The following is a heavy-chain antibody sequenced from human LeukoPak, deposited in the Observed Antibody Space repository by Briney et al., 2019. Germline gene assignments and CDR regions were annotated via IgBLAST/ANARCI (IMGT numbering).Heavy chain of an antibody. J-gene: IGHJ4*02. CDR1: GGSISSTNW. Sequence: PSGTLSLTCGASGGSISSTNWWSWVRPPPGQGLEWIGEISLAGRTNYNPSLNDRVTMSLDESSNQVSLNLTSATAADTAIYYCSRESGAFCPFGYWGQGTLVIVPS. D-gene: IGHD1-26*01. CDR2: ISLAGRT. CDR3: SRESGAFCPFGY. V-gene: IGHV4-4*02.